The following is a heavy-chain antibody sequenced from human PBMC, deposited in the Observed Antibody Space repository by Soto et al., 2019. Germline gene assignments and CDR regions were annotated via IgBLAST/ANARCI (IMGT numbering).Heavy chain of an antibody. CDR2: ISSSSSYT. J-gene: IGHJ4*02. D-gene: IGHD2-8*01. CDR3: ASRCTNGVCYGY. CDR1: GFTFSDYY. Sequence: GGSLRLSCAASGFTFSDYYTSWIRQAPGKGLEWVSYISSSSSYTNYADSVKGRFTISRDNAKNSLYLQMNSLRAEDTAVYYCASRCTNGVCYGYWGQGTLVTVSS. V-gene: IGHV3-11*06.